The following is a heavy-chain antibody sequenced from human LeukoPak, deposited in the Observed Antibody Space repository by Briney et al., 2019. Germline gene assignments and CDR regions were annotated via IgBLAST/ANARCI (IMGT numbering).Heavy chain of an antibody. V-gene: IGHV4-31*03. J-gene: IGHJ3*02. CDR1: GGSISSGGFY. CDR3: ARADANAFDI. Sequence: SETLSLTCTVSGGSISSGGFYWSWIRQHPGQGLEWIGYMYYSGTTFYSPSLKCRLSISVDTSKNQFSLKLSSVTAADTAVYYCARADANAFDIWGQGTMVTVSS. CDR2: MYYSGTT.